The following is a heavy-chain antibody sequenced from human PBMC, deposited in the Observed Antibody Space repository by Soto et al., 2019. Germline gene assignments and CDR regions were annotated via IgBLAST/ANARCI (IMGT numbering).Heavy chain of an antibody. J-gene: IGHJ4*02. CDR2: IYWNDDK. CDR3: ALSGGSGFPFDY. V-gene: IGHV2-5*01. D-gene: IGHD3-22*01. Sequence: QITGKESGPTLVKPTQTLTLTCNFSGFSLSTSAVAVGWIRQPPGKALEWLALIYWNDDKRYIPPLKSRLTITKESPKSPVVLTMSNMAPVDTATYYCALSGGSGFPFDYRGQGTLVTVSS. CDR1: GFSLSTSAVA.